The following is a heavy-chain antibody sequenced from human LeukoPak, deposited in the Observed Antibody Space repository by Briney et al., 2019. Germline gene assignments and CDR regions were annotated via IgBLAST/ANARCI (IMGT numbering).Heavy chain of an antibody. Sequence: GGSLRLSCVASGFIVSDNYMSWVRQAPGKGLEWVSVISVSGDSTNYADSVKGRFTISRDNSKNTLFLQMNSLRAEDSAVYYCVIERDGSSWQLPNFMDVWGKGTTVTVSS. CDR1: GFIVSDNY. CDR2: ISVSGDST. V-gene: IGHV3-23*01. J-gene: IGHJ6*03. D-gene: IGHD3-22*01. CDR3: VIERDGSSWQLPNFMDV.